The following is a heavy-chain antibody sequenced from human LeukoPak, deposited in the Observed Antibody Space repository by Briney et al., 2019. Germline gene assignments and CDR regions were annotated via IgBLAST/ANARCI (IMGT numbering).Heavy chain of an antibody. CDR3: ARWRGDGAY. D-gene: IGHD2-21*02. CDR1: GGSISSGDYY. V-gene: IGHV4-30-4*01. Sequence: PSQTLSLTCTVSGGSISSGDYYWSRIRQPPGKGPEWIGYIHYSGGITYYNPSLKSRVTISVDTSKNQFSLKLSSVTAADTAVYYCARWRGDGAYWGQGTLVTVSS. CDR2: IHYSGGIT. J-gene: IGHJ4*02.